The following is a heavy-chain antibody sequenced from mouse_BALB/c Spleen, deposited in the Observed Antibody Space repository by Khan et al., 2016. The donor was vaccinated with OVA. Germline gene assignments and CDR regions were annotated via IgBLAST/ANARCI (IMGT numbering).Heavy chain of an antibody. Sequence: EVQLQESGPGLVKPSQSLSLTCTATGYSITSGYAWNWIRQFPGNKLEWMGYISYSGGTSYNPFFKSRISITRDTSKNQFFMQLNSVTTKNTATYYCARGNYYGNYFDYWGQGTPLTVSS. V-gene: IGHV3-2*02. CDR1: GYSITSGYA. CDR2: ISYSGGT. J-gene: IGHJ2*01. D-gene: IGHD1-1*01. CDR3: ARGNYYGNYFDY.